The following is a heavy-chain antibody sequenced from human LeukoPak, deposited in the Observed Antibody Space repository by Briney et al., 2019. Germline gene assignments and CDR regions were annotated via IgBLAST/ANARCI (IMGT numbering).Heavy chain of an antibody. J-gene: IGHJ4*02. D-gene: IGHD6-19*01. CDR3: AGSGWNGGPFDN. V-gene: IGHV4-59*12. CDR1: GGSISCYY. CDR2: IYYNGSN. Sequence: MTSETLSLTCTVSGGSISCYYWSWIRQPPGKGLEWIGYIYYNGSNNYNPSLKSRVTISVDTSKNQFSLKLSSVTAADTAVYYCAGSGWNGGPFDNWGQGTLVTVSS.